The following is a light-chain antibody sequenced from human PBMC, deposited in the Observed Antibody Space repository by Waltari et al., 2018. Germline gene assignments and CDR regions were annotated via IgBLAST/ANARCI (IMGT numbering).Light chain of an antibody. CDR2: EVS. CDR3: SSYTSSTTLLLI. CDR1: SRDVGGYNY. Sequence: QSALTPPASVSGSPGQSITIPCTGTSRDVGGYNYFSWCQKHPGKAPKLLIYEVSNRPSGVSNRFSASKSGNTASLIISGLQAEDEADYYCSSYTSSTTLLLIFGGGTKLTVL. J-gene: IGLJ2*01. V-gene: IGLV2-14*01.